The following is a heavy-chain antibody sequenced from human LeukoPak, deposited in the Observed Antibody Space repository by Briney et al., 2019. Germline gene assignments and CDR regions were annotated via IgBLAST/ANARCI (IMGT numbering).Heavy chain of an antibody. CDR2: IYHSGST. CDR3: ARGYCSSTSCLFGY. V-gene: IGHV4-30-2*01. CDR1: GGSISSGGYS. J-gene: IGHJ4*02. D-gene: IGHD2-2*01. Sequence: PSQTLSLTCAVSGGSISSGGYSWSWIRQPPGKGLEWIGYIYHSGSTYYNPSLKSRVTISVDRSKNQFSLKLSSVTAADTAVYYCARGYCSSTSCLFGYWGQGTLVTVSS.